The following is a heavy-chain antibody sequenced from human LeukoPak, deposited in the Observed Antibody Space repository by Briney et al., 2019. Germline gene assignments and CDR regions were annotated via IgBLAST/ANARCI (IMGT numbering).Heavy chain of an antibody. J-gene: IGHJ3*01. V-gene: IGHV1-2*02. CDR1: GYIFTGYF. D-gene: IGHD2-21*02. Sequence: ASVKVSCKASGYIFTGYFMHWVRQAPGQGLEWMGWINPHIGGTNYAQRFQGRVTMTRDTSITTAYMGLSGLRYDDTALYYCVRYGSVTGHDAFDVWGQGTVVTVSS. CDR3: VRYGSVTGHDAFDV. CDR2: INPHIGGT.